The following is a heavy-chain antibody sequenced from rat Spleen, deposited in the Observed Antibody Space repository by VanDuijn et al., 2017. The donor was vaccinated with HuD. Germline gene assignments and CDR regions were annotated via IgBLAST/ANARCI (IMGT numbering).Heavy chain of an antibody. CDR2: ISYSGST. CDR3: ARAYYDGTYYDH. J-gene: IGHJ2*01. Sequence: EVQLQESGPGLVKPSQSLSLTCSVTGYSITSNYWGRIRKFPGNKMEWMGYISYSGSTSYNPSLKSRISITRDTSKNQFFLQVNSVTTEDTATYYCARAYYDGTYYDHWGQGVMVTVSS. V-gene: IGHV3-1*01. D-gene: IGHD1-12*02. CDR1: GYSITSNY.